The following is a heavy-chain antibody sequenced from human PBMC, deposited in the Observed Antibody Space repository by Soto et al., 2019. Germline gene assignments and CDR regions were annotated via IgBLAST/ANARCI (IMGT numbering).Heavy chain of an antibody. D-gene: IGHD6-13*01. CDR2: VYYSGNT. Sequence: SETLSLTCTVSGGSISPYYWSWIRQPPGKGLEWIGYVYYSGNTNYNPSLESRVTISVDTSRNRFSLNLTSATAADTAVYYCARKGAAASYAHSYMDVWGRGTAVTVSS. CDR1: GGSISPYY. CDR3: ARKGAAASYAHSYMDV. J-gene: IGHJ6*03. V-gene: IGHV4-59*01.